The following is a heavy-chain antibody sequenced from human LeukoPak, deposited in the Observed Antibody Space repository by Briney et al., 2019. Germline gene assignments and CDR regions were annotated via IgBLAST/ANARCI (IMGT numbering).Heavy chain of an antibody. CDR2: ISYDGRIQ. CDR3: ARDPLIGPGDYFDH. J-gene: IGHJ4*02. V-gene: IGHV3-30*04. Sequence: PGRSLRLSCAAAGFTFNAYPMHWVRLAPGKGLDWVAVISYDGRIQRYADSVMGRFTISRDDSRNTLYLQMDNLRVEDTAVYYCARDPLIGPGDYFDHWGRGSLVTVSS. CDR1: GFTFNAYP. D-gene: IGHD4-17*01.